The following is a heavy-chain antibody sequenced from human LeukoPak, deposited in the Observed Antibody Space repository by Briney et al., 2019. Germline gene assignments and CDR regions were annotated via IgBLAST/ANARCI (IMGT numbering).Heavy chain of an antibody. Sequence: SETLSLTCTVSGDSISSGGFYWSWVRQHPGKGLEWIGFTYYRGSTYYNPSLKTRVTMSIDASKNQFPLNLTSVTAADTAVYYCAKSLGLDAFDVWGQGTMVTVSS. V-gene: IGHV4-31*03. CDR3: AKSLGLDAFDV. J-gene: IGHJ3*01. CDR2: TYYRGST. CDR1: GDSISSGGFY. D-gene: IGHD1-26*01.